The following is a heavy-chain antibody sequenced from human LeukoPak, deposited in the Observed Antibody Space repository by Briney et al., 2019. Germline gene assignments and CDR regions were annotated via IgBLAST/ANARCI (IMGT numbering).Heavy chain of an antibody. CDR2: IIPIFGTA. CDR3: ARGYDSSGYYWASPFDY. J-gene: IGHJ4*02. D-gene: IGHD3-22*01. V-gene: IGHV1-69*01. CDR1: GGTFSSYA. Sequence: SVKASCKASGGTFSSYAISWVRQAPGQGLEWMGGIIPIFGTANYAQKFQGRVTITADESTSTAYMELSSLRSEDTAVYYCARGYDSSGYYWASPFDYWGQGTLVTVSS.